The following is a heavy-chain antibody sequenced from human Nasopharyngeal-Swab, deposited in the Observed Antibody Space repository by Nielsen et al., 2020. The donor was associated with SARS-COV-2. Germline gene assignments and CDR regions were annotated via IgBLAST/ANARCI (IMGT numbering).Heavy chain of an antibody. D-gene: IGHD5-18*01. CDR2: IPYDGSNK. Sequence: GGSLRLSCAASGFTFSSYAMHWVRQAPGKGLEWVAVIPYDGSNKYYADSVKGRFTISRDNSKNTLHLQMNSLRAEDTAVYYCARDQLGDTAMVTLDYWGQGTLVTVSS. CDR1: GFTFSSYA. V-gene: IGHV3-30*04. CDR3: ARDQLGDTAMVTLDY. J-gene: IGHJ4*02.